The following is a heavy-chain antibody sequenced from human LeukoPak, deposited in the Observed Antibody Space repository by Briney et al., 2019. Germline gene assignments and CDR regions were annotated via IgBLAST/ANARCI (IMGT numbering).Heavy chain of an antibody. D-gene: IGHD6-13*01. Sequence: PSETLSLTCTVSGGSISSYYLSWIRRPPGKELEWIGYIYYSGSTKYNPSLMSRVTISVDTSKNQFSLKLSSVTAADTAVYYCARHPGIAAAGVDYWGQGTLVTVSS. CDR3: ARHPGIAAAGVDY. V-gene: IGHV4-59*08. CDR2: IYYSGST. J-gene: IGHJ4*02. CDR1: GGSISSYY.